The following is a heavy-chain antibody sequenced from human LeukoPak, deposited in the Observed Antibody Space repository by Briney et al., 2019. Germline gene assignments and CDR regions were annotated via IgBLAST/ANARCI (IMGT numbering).Heavy chain of an antibody. J-gene: IGHJ6*02. Sequence: GGSLRLSRAASGFTFSTYNMNWVRQAPGKGLEWVSYISYGSNYMYYTDSVKGRFTVSRDNAKNSLYLQMNSLRADDTAVYYCARGLMTTVRGVTKNYYSLDVWGQGTTVTVSS. D-gene: IGHD3-10*01. CDR2: ISYGSNYM. V-gene: IGHV3-21*06. CDR3: ARGLMTTVRGVTKNYYSLDV. CDR1: GFTFSTYN.